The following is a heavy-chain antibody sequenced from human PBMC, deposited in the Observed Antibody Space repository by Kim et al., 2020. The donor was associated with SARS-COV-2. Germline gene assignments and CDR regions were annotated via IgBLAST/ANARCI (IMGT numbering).Heavy chain of an antibody. V-gene: IGHV4-34*01. CDR1: GGSFSGYY. Sequence: SETLSLTCAVYGGSFSGYYWSWIRQPPGKWLAWIGEINHSGSTNYNPSLKSRVTISVDTSKNQFSLKLSSVTAADTAVYYCARGAEAADAFDIWGQGTMVTVSS. CDR2: INHSGST. CDR3: ARGAEAADAFDI. J-gene: IGHJ3*02.